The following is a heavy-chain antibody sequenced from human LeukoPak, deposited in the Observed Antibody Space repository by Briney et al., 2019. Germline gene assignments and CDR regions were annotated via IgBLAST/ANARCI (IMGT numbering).Heavy chain of an antibody. CDR2: IYNSGTT. Sequence: SQTLSLTCTVSGGSISTGGYYWTWIRQHPGKGLEWIGYIYNSGTTYYNPSLESRDTISGDTSKSQFSLKLSSVTAADTAVYYCARTAGWSYGFDYWGQGTLVTVSS. V-gene: IGHV4-31*03. CDR3: ARTAGWSYGFDY. J-gene: IGHJ4*02. D-gene: IGHD5-18*01. CDR1: GGSISTGGYY.